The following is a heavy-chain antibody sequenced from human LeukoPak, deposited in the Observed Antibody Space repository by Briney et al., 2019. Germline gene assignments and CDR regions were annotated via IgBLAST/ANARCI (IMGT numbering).Heavy chain of an antibody. Sequence: GGSLRLSCAASGFSFSTYSMNWVRQAPGKGPEWVSYISTSSTTIYYGDSVKGRFTISRDNAKNSLYLQMNSLRAEDTAVYYCARVPSPGSNTGYGGQGTLVTVSS. D-gene: IGHD3-10*01. CDR2: ISTSSTTI. J-gene: IGHJ4*02. V-gene: IGHV3-48*01. CDR1: GFSFSTYS. CDR3: ARVPSPGSNTGY.